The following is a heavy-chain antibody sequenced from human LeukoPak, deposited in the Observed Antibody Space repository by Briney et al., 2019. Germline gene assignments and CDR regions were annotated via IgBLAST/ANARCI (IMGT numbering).Heavy chain of an antibody. CDR1: GFSLSSYG. V-gene: IGHV3-33*01. CDR2: IWYDGSNK. J-gene: IGHJ4*02. D-gene: IGHD6-19*01. Sequence: GKSLRLSCAASGFSLSSYGMHWVRQAPGKGLEWVAVIWYDGSNKYYADSVKGRFTISRDNSKNTLYLQMNSLRAEDTAVYYCARETDSSGWYFDYWGQGTLVTVSS. CDR3: ARETDSSGWYFDY.